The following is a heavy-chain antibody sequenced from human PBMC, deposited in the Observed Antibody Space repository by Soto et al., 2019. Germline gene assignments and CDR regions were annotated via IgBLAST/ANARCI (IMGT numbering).Heavy chain of an antibody. CDR3: PRDYYDSSTYYQYYYYYYGMDV. CDR2: MSYEAKNK. CDR1: GFSFSSYA. J-gene: IGHJ6*02. D-gene: IGHD3-22*01. Sequence: QVQLVESGGGVVQPGRSLRLSCAASGFSFSSYAIHWVRQAPGKGLEWVAVMSYEAKNKYYADSVKGRFTISRDNSKNTLYLQMNNLRAEDTAVYYCPRDYYDSSTYYQYYYYYYGMDVWGQGTTVTVSS. V-gene: IGHV3-30*04.